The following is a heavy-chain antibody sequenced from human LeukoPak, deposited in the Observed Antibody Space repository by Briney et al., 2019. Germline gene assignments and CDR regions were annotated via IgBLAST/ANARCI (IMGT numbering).Heavy chain of an antibody. V-gene: IGHV5-10-1*01. CDR1: GYSFSSYW. CDR3: ARHMLVGAPVHFQH. J-gene: IGHJ1*01. Sequence: GESLRISCKGSGYSFSSYWISWVRQMPGKGLEWMGRIDPSDSYTNCSPSFQGHVTISADKSISTSYLQWSSLKASDTAMYYCARHMLVGAPVHFQHWGQGSLVTVSS. CDR2: IDPSDSYT. D-gene: IGHD1-26*01.